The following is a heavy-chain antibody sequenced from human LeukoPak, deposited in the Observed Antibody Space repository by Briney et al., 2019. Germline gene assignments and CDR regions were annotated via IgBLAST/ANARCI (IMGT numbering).Heavy chain of an antibody. J-gene: IGHJ6*03. Sequence: PSETLSLTCTVSGDSITSYYWSWIRQPAGKGLEWIGRFYTSGNTIYNPSLKSRVTMSVDTSKNQFSLKLSSVTAADTAVYYCARAHPTEIFGVVIAPHYNYYYLDVWGKGTTVTVSS. CDR3: ARAHPTEIFGVVIAPHYNYYYLDV. V-gene: IGHV4-4*07. CDR1: GDSITSYY. CDR2: FYTSGNT. D-gene: IGHD3-3*01.